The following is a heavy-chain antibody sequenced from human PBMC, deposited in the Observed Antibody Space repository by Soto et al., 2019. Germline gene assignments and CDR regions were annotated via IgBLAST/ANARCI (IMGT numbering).Heavy chain of an antibody. CDR1: GYTFTGYY. D-gene: IGHD6-6*01. Sequence: QVQLVQSGAEVKKPGASVKVSCKASGYTFTGYYVHWVRQAPGQGLDWMGWINPNSGGTNYAQKFQGWVTMTRDTSISTAYMELSRLRSDDTAVDYFARTLSEYSSSSAWFDPWGQGTLVNVSS. CDR2: INPNSGGT. CDR3: ARTLSEYSSSSAWFDP. J-gene: IGHJ5*02. V-gene: IGHV1-2*04.